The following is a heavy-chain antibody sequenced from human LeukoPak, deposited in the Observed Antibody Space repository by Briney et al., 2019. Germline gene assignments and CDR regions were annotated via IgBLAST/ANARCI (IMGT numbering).Heavy chain of an antibody. J-gene: IGHJ6*02. V-gene: IGHV1-69*04. D-gene: IGHD7-27*01. CDR2: IIPILGIA. CDR1: GGTFSSYA. Sequence: SVRVSCKASGGTFSSYAISWVRQAPGQGLEWMGRIIPILGIANHAQKFQGRVTITADKSTSTAYMELSSLRSEDTAVYYCARGSSSWGWNPGRYGMDVWGQGTTVTVSS. CDR3: ARGSSSWGWNPGRYGMDV.